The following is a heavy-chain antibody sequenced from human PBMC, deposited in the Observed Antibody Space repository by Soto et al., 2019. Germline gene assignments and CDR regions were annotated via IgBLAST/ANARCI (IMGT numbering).Heavy chain of an antibody. CDR1: GGTFSSYD. CDR3: AREKFGIGIADTRYYYGMDV. J-gene: IGHJ6*02. CDR2: IIPIFGTA. V-gene: IGHV1-69*06. Sequence: QVQLVQSGAEVKKPGSSVKVSCKASGGTFSSYDISWVRQAPGQGLEWMGGIIPIFGTANYAQQLQGRVTIPADKATSTAYMELSSLRSEDTAVYYCAREKFGIGIADTRYYYGMDVWGQGTTVTVSS. D-gene: IGHD6-13*01.